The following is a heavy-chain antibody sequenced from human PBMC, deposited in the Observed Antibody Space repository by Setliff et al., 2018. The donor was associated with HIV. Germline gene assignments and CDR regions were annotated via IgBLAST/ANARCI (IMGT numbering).Heavy chain of an antibody. J-gene: IGHJ4*02. D-gene: IGHD2-15*01. CDR1: ADSFSNYD. CDR3: ARLGRAIDDGGSSLRLDF. V-gene: IGHV4-4*09. CDR2: ISSSGTT. Sequence: PSETLSLTCVVSADSFSNYDWTWIRQPPGKALEWIGYISSSGTTNYNPSLRSRVTIAIETSNTRFSLWLRSVTAADTATYFCARLGRAIDDGGSSLRLDFWGQGMLVTVSS.